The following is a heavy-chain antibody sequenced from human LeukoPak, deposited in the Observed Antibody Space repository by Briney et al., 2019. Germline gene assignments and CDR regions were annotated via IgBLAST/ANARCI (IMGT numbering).Heavy chain of an antibody. CDR1: GFTLSSYA. J-gene: IGHJ4*02. D-gene: IGHD2-15*01. CDR2: IGTAGDT. V-gene: IGHV3-13*01. Sequence: PGGSLRLSCAASGFTLSSYAMHWVRQPAGKGLEWVSAIGTAGDTFYPGSVKGRFTISRDNAKNSLYLQMNSLRDEDTAVYYCARARASGRSGFDYWGQGTLVTVSS. CDR3: ARARASGRSGFDY.